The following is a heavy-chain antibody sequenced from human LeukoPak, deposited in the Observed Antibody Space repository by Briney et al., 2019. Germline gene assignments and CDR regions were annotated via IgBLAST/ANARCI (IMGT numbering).Heavy chain of an antibody. D-gene: IGHD3-10*01. CDR2: ISWDGGGT. CDR1: GFTFDDYA. Sequence: GGSLRLSCAASGFTFDDYAMHWVRQAPGKGLEWASLISWDGGGTYYADTVKGRFTISRDNSKNSLYLQMNSLRAEDTALYYCAKDMAAYYYASGNIDYWGQGTLVTVSS. J-gene: IGHJ4*02. CDR3: AKDMAAYYYASGNIDY. V-gene: IGHV3-43D*03.